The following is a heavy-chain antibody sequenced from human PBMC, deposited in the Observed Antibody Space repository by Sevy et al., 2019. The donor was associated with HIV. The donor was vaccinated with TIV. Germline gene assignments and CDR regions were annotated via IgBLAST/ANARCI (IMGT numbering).Heavy chain of an antibody. Sequence: SQTLSLTCAISGDSVSSNSAAWSWIRQSPSRGLEWLGRTFYRSKWYNDYALSVRSRITINPDTSQNQFSLQLNSVTPDDTALYYCARASSSSWYGGAFDIWGQGTMVTVSS. CDR1: GDSVSSNSAA. J-gene: IGHJ3*02. D-gene: IGHD6-13*01. CDR3: ARASSSSWYGGAFDI. CDR2: TFYRSKWYN. V-gene: IGHV6-1*01.